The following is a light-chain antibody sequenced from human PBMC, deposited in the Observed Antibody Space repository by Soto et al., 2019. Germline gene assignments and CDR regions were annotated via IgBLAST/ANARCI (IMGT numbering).Light chain of an antibody. Sequence: IVMTQSPVALSVSPGERVTLSCRASQSVSGNLAWYHQKPGQAPRFLIYGATERATGIPVRFSASASGFGTEFTLTISSLQSEDFAVYYCQQYSDWPLTFGGGTKVEIK. J-gene: IGKJ4*01. V-gene: IGKV3D-15*01. CDR1: QSVSGN. CDR3: QQYSDWPLT. CDR2: GAT.